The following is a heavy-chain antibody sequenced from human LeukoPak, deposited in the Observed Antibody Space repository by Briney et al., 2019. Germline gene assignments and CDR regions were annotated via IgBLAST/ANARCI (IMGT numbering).Heavy chain of an antibody. J-gene: IGHJ4*02. Sequence: SETLSLTCTVSGGSISSGRFYWGWIRQPPGKGLEWVGTISYSGDTYYNMSLKSRVTISVDTSKTQFSLKMSSVTAADTALYYCASGPIAAAGTRFDYWGQGTLVTVSS. CDR3: ASGPIAAAGTRFDY. V-gene: IGHV4-39*01. CDR1: GGSISSGRFY. CDR2: ISYSGDT. D-gene: IGHD6-13*01.